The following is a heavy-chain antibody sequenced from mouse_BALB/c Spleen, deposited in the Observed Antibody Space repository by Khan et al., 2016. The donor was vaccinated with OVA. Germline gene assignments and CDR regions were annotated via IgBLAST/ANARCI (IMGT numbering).Heavy chain of an antibody. J-gene: IGHJ2*01. CDR2: ISYSGST. V-gene: IGHV3-2*02. CDR1: GYSITSGYG. Sequence: EVKLEVSGPGLVKPSQSLSLTCTVTGYSITSGYGWNWIRQFPGNKLEWMGYISYSGSTNYNPSLKSRISITRDTSKNQFFLQLNSVTTEDTATYYCARTARIKYWGQGTTLTGSS. CDR3: ARTARIKY. D-gene: IGHD1-2*01.